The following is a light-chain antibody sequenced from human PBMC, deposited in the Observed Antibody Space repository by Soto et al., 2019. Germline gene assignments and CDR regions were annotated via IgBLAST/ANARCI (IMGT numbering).Light chain of an antibody. J-gene: IGLJ2*01. Sequence: QSALTQPASVSGSPGQSIIISCTGPSSDVGIYHLVSWYQQCPGKAPTLIIYEGTERPSGISNRFSASTSDNTASLTISGLQAEDEADYYCCLYAGSNSHVLFGGGTKLTVL. CDR1: SSDVGIYHL. CDR2: EGT. V-gene: IGLV2-23*01. CDR3: CLYAGSNSHVL.